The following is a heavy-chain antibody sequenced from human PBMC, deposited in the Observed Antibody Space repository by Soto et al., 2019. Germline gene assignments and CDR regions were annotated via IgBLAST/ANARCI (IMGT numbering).Heavy chain of an antibody. D-gene: IGHD2-2*01. CDR1: GGTFSSYT. Sequence: QVQLVQSGAEVKKPGSSVKVSCKASGGTFSSYTISWVRQAPGQGLEWMGRIIPILGIANYAQKFQGRVTITADKSTSTAYMELSSLRSEDTAVYYCARSRSYCSSTTCYAPFDYWGQGTLVTVSS. CDR2: IIPILGIA. J-gene: IGHJ4*02. CDR3: ARSRSYCSSTTCYAPFDY. V-gene: IGHV1-69*02.